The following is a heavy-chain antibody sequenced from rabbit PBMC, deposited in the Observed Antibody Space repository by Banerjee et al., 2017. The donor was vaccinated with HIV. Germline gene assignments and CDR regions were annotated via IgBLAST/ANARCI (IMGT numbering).Heavy chain of an antibody. Sequence: QSLEESGGDLVKPGASPTLTCTASGIDFSSSDYMCWVRQAPGKGLEWIACIDAGSSAFTYFATWAKGRFTISKTSSTTVTLQMTRLTAADTATYFCARDAGTSFSTYGMDLWGQGTLVTVS. CDR1: GIDFSSSDY. J-gene: IGHJ6*01. D-gene: IGHD8-1*01. CDR2: IDAGSSAFT. V-gene: IGHV1S40*01. CDR3: ARDAGTSFSTYGMDL.